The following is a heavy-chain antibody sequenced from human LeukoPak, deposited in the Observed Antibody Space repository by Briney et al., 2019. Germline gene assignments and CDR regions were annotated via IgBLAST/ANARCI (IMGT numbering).Heavy chain of an antibody. CDR2: IIPIFGTA. V-gene: IGHV1-69*01. Sequence: SVKVSCKASGGTFSSYAISWVRQAPGQGLEWMGGIIPIFGTANYAQKFQGRVTITADESTSTAYMELSSPRSEDTAVYYCARVGTTVTQNPYYYYGMDVWGQGTTVTVSS. D-gene: IGHD4-17*01. CDR3: ARVGTTVTQNPYYYYGMDV. J-gene: IGHJ6*02. CDR1: GGTFSSYA.